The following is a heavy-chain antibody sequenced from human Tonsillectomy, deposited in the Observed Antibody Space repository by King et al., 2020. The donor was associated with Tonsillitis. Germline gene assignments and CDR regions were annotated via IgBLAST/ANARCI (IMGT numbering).Heavy chain of an antibody. V-gene: IGHV3-7*03. D-gene: IGHD6-19*01. Sequence: VQLVESGGGLVQPGGSLRVSCAASGFTFSSYWMTWVRQAPGKGLEWVANIKQDGSEKYYVDSVKGRFTISRDNAKNSLYLQMSSLRAEDTAGYYCARDPALFHTTGWYGGGMDVWGQGTTVTVSS. CDR1: GFTFSSYW. J-gene: IGHJ6*02. CDR2: IKQDGSEK. CDR3: ARDPALFHTTGWYGGGMDV.